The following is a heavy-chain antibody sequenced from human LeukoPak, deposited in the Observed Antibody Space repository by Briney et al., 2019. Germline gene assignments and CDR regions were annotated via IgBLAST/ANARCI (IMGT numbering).Heavy chain of an antibody. CDR2: INPSGGST. J-gene: IGHJ4*02. CDR3: ARDYCTNGVCYPWTD. V-gene: IGHV1-46*01. D-gene: IGHD2-8*01. Sequence: ASVKVSCKASGYTFTSYYLHWVRQAPGQGLEWMGIINPSGGSTSYAQKFQGRVTMTRDTSTSTVYMELSSLRSEDTAVYYCARDYCTNGVCYPWTDWGQGTLVTVSS. CDR1: GYTFTSYY.